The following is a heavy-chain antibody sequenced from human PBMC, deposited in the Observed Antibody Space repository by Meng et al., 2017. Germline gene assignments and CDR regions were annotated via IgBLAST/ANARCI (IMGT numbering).Heavy chain of an antibody. V-gene: IGHV3-23*01. CDR1: GFTFSSYA. D-gene: IGHD3-22*01. CDR2: ISGSGGST. Sequence: GESLKISCAASGFTFSSYAMSWVRQAPGKGLEWVSAISGSGGSTYYADSVKGRFTISRDNYKNTLYLQMNSLRAEDTAVYYCAKDPQNDDYYDSSGYQSWGQGTLVTVSS. J-gene: IGHJ4*02. CDR3: AKDPQNDDYYDSSGYQS.